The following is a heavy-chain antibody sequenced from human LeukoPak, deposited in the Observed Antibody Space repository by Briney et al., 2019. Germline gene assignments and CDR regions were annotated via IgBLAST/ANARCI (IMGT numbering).Heavy chain of an antibody. Sequence: PSETLSLTCTVSGGSISSHYWSWIRQPPGKGLEWIGYIYYSGSTNYNPSLKSRVTISVDTSKNQFSLKLSSVTAADTAVYYCARVSYCSGGSCYSARAYYYDSSGPYYFDYWGQGTLVTVSS. J-gene: IGHJ4*02. CDR1: GGSISSHY. V-gene: IGHV4-59*11. D-gene: IGHD2-15*01. CDR3: ARVSYCSGGSCYSARAYYYDSSGPYYFDY. CDR2: IYYSGST.